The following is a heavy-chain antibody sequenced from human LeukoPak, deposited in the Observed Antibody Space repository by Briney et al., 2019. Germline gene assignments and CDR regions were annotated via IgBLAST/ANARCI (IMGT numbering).Heavy chain of an antibody. Sequence: GGSLRLSCAASGFTFSSYAMHWVRQAPGKGLEWVAVISYDGSNKYYADSVKGRFTTSRDNSKNTLYLQMSSLRAEDTTVYYCARDLENGDYVGLGGYWGQGTLVTVSS. CDR1: GFTFSSYA. CDR3: ARDLENGDYVGLGGY. CDR2: ISYDGSNK. J-gene: IGHJ4*02. D-gene: IGHD4-17*01. V-gene: IGHV3-30*04.